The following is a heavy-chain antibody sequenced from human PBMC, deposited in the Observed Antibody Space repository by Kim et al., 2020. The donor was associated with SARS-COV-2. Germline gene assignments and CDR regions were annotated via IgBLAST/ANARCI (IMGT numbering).Heavy chain of an antibody. D-gene: IGHD1-26*01. CDR3: ARGPPYSESYWDAFDI. Sequence: GGSLRLSCAASGFSFSDSAMHWVRQASGKGLEWVGRIRSKANSYATVYAVSVEGRFTISRDDSKNTAYLQMDSLETEDTAVYYGARGPPYSESYWDAFDIWGQGTMVTVSS. V-gene: IGHV3-73*01. J-gene: IGHJ3*02. CDR1: GFSFSDSA. CDR2: IRSKANSYAT.